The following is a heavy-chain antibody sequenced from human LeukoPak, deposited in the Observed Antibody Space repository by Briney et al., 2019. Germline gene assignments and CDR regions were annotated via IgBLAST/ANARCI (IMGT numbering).Heavy chain of an antibody. Sequence: GGSLRLSCAASGFTFSSYEMNWVRQAPGKGLEWLSYISSSGTTIKYADSVKGRFTISRDNAKNSLYLQVYSLRAEDTAVYYCARIMITVTTSDYWGQGTLVTVSS. J-gene: IGHJ4*02. CDR2: ISSSGTTI. CDR3: ARIMITVTTSDY. CDR1: GFTFSSYE. D-gene: IGHD4-17*01. V-gene: IGHV3-48*03.